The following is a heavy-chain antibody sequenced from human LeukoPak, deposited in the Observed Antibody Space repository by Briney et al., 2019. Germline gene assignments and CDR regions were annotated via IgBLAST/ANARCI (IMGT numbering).Heavy chain of an antibody. V-gene: IGHV3-33*08. CDR2: IWYDGSNK. Sequence: GGSLRLSCVVSDFTFAVSWVRQAPGKGLEWVAVIWYDGSNKYYADSVKGRFTISRDNSKNTLYLQMNSLRAEDTAVYYCARESFDFWGQGTLVTVSS. CDR1: DFTFA. CDR3: ARESFDF. J-gene: IGHJ4*02.